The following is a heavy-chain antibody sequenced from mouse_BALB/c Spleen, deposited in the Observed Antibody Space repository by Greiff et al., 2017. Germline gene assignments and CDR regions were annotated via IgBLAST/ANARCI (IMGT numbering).Heavy chain of an antibody. J-gene: IGHJ3*01. CDR3: ARGGDGYFAY. Sequence: DVQLQESGPGLVKPSQSLSLTCTVTGYSITSDYAWNWIRQFPGNKLEWMGYISYSGSTSYNPSLKSRISITRDTSKNQFFLQLNSVTTEDTATYYCARGGDGYFAYWGQGTLVTVSA. V-gene: IGHV3-2*02. D-gene: IGHD2-3*01. CDR2: ISYSGST. CDR1: GYSITSDYA.